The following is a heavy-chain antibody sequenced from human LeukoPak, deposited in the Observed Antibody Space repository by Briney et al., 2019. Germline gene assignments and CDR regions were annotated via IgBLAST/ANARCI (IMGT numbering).Heavy chain of an antibody. J-gene: IGHJ3*02. CDR2: ISYDGSNK. CDR1: GFTFSSYA. CDR3: AREAAAGRDAFDI. V-gene: IGHV3-30-3*01. D-gene: IGHD6-13*01. Sequence: GRSLRLSCAASGFTFSSYAMHWVRQAPGKGREGVAVISYDGSNKYYADSVEGLFTISRDNSKNTLYLQMNSLRAEDTAVYYCAREAAAGRDAFDIWGEGTMVTVSS.